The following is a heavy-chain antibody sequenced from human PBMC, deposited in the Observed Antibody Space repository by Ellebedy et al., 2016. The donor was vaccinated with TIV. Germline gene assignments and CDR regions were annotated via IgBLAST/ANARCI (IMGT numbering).Heavy chain of an antibody. Sequence: GESLKISCAASGFTFSSYGMHWVRQAPGKGLEWVAVIRYDGSNKFYADSVKGRFTISRDSSKNTLYLQMNSLTAEDTALYSCAREGHYDDSSSPFDFWGQGTLVTVSS. CDR3: AREGHYDDSSSPFDF. D-gene: IGHD3-22*01. V-gene: IGHV3-33*01. J-gene: IGHJ4*02. CDR2: IRYDGSNK. CDR1: GFTFSSYG.